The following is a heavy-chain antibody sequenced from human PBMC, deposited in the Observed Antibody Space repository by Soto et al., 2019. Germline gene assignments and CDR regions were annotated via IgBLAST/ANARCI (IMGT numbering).Heavy chain of an antibody. CDR1: GDSISTNSYS. CDR2: FYYSGST. Sequence: PSETLSLTCTVSGDSISTNSYSWGWIRQPPGQGLEWIGLFYYSGSTNYNPSLKSRLTVSVDTSKNQFSLKLSSVTAADTAVYYCARGTDDWGQGILVTVSS. J-gene: IGHJ4*02. CDR3: ARGTDD. V-gene: IGHV4-39*07.